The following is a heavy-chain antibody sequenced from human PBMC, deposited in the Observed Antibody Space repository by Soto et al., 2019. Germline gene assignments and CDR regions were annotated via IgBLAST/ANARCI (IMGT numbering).Heavy chain of an antibody. D-gene: IGHD3-10*01. CDR1: GGSISNGGYH. J-gene: IGHJ5*02. CDR3: TRERGHGASMVRGARWFEP. V-gene: IGHV4-31*03. Sequence: QVQLQESGPGLVKPSETLTLTCTVSGGSISNGGYHWTWIRLSPGKGLEWIGYVYHTGHADYNPSLEGRLSISVDTSTNQFSLNLNYLTAADTALYYCTRERGHGASMVRGARWFEPWGQGIMVTVSS. CDR2: VYHTGHA.